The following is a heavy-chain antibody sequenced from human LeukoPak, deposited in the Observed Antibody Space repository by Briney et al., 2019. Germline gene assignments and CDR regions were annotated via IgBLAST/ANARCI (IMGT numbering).Heavy chain of an antibody. CDR3: ARGLKYYESSGLGY. CDR1: GYSISSGYY. Sequence: SETLSLTCTVSGYSISSGYYWGWIRQPAGKGLEWIGRIYSGGSSDYNPSLKSRVTISVDTSNNQFSLKLTSVTAADTAVYYCARGLKYYESSGLGYWGQGTLVTVSS. J-gene: IGHJ4*02. CDR2: IYSGGSS. D-gene: IGHD3-22*01. V-gene: IGHV4-38-2*02.